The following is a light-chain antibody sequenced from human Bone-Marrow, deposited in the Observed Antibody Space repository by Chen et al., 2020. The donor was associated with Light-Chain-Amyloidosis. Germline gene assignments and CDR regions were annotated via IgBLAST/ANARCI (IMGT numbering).Light chain of an antibody. Sequence: SYELTQPPSVSVSPGQTARITCSGDDLPTKYAYWYQQKPGQAPVLVIHRETERPSGISERLSGSSSGTTATLTISGVQAEDEADYHCQSADSSGTYEVIFGGGTKLTVL. V-gene: IGLV3-25*03. CDR2: RET. CDR3: QSADSSGTYEVI. J-gene: IGLJ2*01. CDR1: DLPTKY.